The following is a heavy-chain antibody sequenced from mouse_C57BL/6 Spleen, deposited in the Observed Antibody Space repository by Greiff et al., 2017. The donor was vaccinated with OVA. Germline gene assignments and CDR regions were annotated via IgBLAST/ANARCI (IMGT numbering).Heavy chain of an antibody. CDR2: IDPSDSYT. CDR3: ARRDAYFDV. V-gene: IGHV1-50*01. Sequence: VQLQQPGAELVKPGASVKLSCKASGYTFTSYWMQWVKQRPGQGLEWIGEIDPSDSYTNYNQKFKGKATLTVDTSSSTAYMQLSSLTSEDSAVYYCARRDAYFDVWGTGTTVTVSS. CDR1: GYTFTSYW. D-gene: IGHD3-3*01. J-gene: IGHJ1*03.